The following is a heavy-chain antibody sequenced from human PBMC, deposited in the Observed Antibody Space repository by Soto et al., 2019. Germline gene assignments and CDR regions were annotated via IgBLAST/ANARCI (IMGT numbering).Heavy chain of an antibody. Sequence: ASVKVSCKASGYSFTTYGLSCVRQAPGRGLEWVGWISGYNGNTNYAQKFQGTVILTTDTPTTTGYMEIKSLSSDDTAVYYCVRDTYYYHSTGPAPFDYWGQGTQVPVSS. J-gene: IGHJ4*02. CDR2: ISGYNGNT. CDR1: GYSFTTYG. V-gene: IGHV1-18*01. CDR3: VRDTYYYHSTGPAPFDY. D-gene: IGHD3-22*01.